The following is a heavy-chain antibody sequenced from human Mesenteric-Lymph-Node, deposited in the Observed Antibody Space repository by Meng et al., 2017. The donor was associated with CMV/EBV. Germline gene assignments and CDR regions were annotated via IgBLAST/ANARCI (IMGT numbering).Heavy chain of an antibody. V-gene: IGHV4-34*01. CDR3: ARVYGSGWYRRGHFDY. Sequence: YGVSFSGYDGSWIRQTPGKGREWIGEINHSESTNYNPSLKSRVTISVDTSKNQFSLKLSSVTAADTAVYYCARVYGSGWYRRGHFDYWGQGTLVTVSS. CDR1: GVSFSGYD. J-gene: IGHJ4*02. D-gene: IGHD6-19*01. CDR2: INHSEST.